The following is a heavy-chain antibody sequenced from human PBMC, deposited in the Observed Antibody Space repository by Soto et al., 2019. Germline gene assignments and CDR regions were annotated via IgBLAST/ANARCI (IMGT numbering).Heavy chain of an antibody. CDR1: GYTFTSYG. Sequence: ASVKVSCKASGYTFTSYGISWVRQAPGQGLEWMGWISAYNGNTNYAQKLQGRVTMTTDTSTSTAYMELRSLRSDDTAVYYCARGGGSPRYYDFWDPDDYWGRGTLVTVSS. D-gene: IGHD3-3*01. CDR3: ARGGGSPRYYDFWDPDDY. CDR2: ISAYNGNT. J-gene: IGHJ4*02. V-gene: IGHV1-18*01.